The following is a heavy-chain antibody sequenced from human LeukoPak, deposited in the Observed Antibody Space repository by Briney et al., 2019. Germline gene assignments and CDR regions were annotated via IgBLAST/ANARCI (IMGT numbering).Heavy chain of an antibody. J-gene: IGHJ6*02. Sequence: ASVKVSCKASGYTFTVYYMHWVRQAPGQGREWMGWINPNSGGTNYAQKFQGRVTMTRDTSISTAYMELSRLRSDDTAVYYCARSSAYCGGDCFLDVWGQGTTVTVSS. CDR1: GYTFTVYY. CDR2: INPNSGGT. D-gene: IGHD2-21*02. V-gene: IGHV1-2*02. CDR3: ARSSAYCGGDCFLDV.